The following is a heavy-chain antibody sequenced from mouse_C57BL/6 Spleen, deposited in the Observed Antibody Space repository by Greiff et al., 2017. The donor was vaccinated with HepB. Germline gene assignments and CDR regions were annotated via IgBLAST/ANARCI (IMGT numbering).Heavy chain of an antibody. V-gene: IGHV2-9-1*01. CDR1: GFSLTSYA. D-gene: IGHD1-1*01. CDR2: IWTGGGT. J-gene: IGHJ3*01. Sequence: VQLQESGPGLVAPSQSLSITCTVSGFSLTSYAISWVRQPPGKGLEWLGVIWTGGGTNYNSALKSRLSISKDNSKSQVFLKMNSLQTDDTARYYCARNSYYYGSSYAFAYWGQGTLVTVSA. CDR3: ARNSYYYGSSYAFAY.